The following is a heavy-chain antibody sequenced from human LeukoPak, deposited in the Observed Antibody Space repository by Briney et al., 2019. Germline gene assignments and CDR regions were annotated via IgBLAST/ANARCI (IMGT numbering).Heavy chain of an antibody. CDR2: ISDSGDNI. CDR3: AKENYHGDRNDAFDI. D-gene: IGHD4-17*01. CDR1: GFTVSTYA. Sequence: GGSLRLSCAASGFTVSTYAMSWVRQAPGKGLKWVSVISDSGDNIHYADSVKGRFTISRDSSKNTLYLQMSSLRADDTAVYYCAKENYHGDRNDAFDIWGQGTMVTVSS. V-gene: IGHV3-23*01. J-gene: IGHJ3*02.